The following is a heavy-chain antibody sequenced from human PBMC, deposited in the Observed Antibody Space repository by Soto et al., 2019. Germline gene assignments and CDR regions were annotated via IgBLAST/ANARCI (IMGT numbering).Heavy chain of an antibody. J-gene: IGHJ4*02. CDR3: VRGGNYRFDC. V-gene: IGHV4-4*02. CDR2: IYHSGST. CDR1: SDSISSSYW. D-gene: IGHD4-4*01. Sequence: SETLSLTCAVSSDSISSSYWWTWVRQPPGMGLEWIGEIYHSGSTNYNPSLKSRVTMSIDKSKNQFSLNLNFVTAADTAVYYCVRGGNYRFDCWGQGTLVTVSS.